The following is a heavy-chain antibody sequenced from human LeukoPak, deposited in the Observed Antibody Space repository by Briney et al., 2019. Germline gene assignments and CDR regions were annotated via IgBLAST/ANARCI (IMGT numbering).Heavy chain of an antibody. V-gene: IGHV4-39*07. J-gene: IGHJ4*02. CDR3: ARDHARVLMVYAIHYFDY. CDR2: IYYSGST. D-gene: IGHD2-8*01. CDR1: GGSISSSSYY. Sequence: NPSETLSLTCTVSGGSISSSSYYWGWIRQPPGKGLEWIGSIYYSGSTYYNPSLKSRVTISVDTSENQFSLKLSSVTAADTAVYYCARDHARVLMVYAIHYFDYWGQGTLVTVSS.